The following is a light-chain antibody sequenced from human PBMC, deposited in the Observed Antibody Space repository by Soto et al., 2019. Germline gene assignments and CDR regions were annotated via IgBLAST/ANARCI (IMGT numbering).Light chain of an antibody. J-gene: IGKJ1*01. CDR3: QQYKTYSPWT. CDR2: DAS. Sequence: DIQMTQSPPTLSASVGDRVTITCRASQSISSWLAWYQQKPGKAPNLLIYDASSLQSGVPSRFSGSGSGTEFTLTISSLQPDDFATYYCQQYKTYSPWTFGQGTKVDIK. V-gene: IGKV1-5*01. CDR1: QSISSW.